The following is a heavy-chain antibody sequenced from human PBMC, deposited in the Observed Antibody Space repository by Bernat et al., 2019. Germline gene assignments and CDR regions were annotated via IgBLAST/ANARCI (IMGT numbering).Heavy chain of an antibody. D-gene: IGHD5-12*01. CDR3: ARTRPSGYDFGY. Sequence: EVQLVESGEGLVQPGGSLRPSVPASGLPFITNPWNWSGQPPGKGLEYVSAISSNGGSTYYANSVKGRFTISRDNSKNTLYLQMGSLRAEDMAVYYCARTRPSGYDFGYWGQGTLVTVSS. V-gene: IGHV3-64*01. CDR1: GLPFITNP. J-gene: IGHJ4*02. CDR2: ISSNGGST.